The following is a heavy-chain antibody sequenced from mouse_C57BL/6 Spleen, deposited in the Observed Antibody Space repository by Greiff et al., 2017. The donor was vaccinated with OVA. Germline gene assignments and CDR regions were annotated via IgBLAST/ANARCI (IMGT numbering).Heavy chain of an antibody. D-gene: IGHD1-1*01. CDR3: ARGDTTVVDAMDY. J-gene: IGHJ4*01. V-gene: IGHV1-50*01. CDR2: IDPSDSYT. CDR1: GYTFTSYW. Sequence: QVQLQQPGAELVKPGASVKLSCKASGYTFTSYWMQWVKQRPGQGLEWIGEIDPSDSYTNYNQKFKGKATLTVDTSSSTAYMQLSSLTSEDTAVDYGARGDTTVVDAMDYWGQGTSVTVSA.